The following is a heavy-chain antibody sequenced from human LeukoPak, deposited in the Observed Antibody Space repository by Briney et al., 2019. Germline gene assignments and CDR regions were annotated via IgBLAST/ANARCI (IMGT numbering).Heavy chain of an antibody. D-gene: IGHD2-2*01. V-gene: IGHV4-30-4*01. CDR2: ISYSGNT. Sequence: PSETLSLTCAVSSGSVSSNNHYWTWVRQPPGKGLEWIGYISYSGNTYYNPSLKSRIIISVDTSKNQSSLSLISVTAADTAVYYCGRGLDRYQPLQAWGQATLVIVSS. CDR1: SGSVSSNNHY. J-gene: IGHJ4*02. CDR3: GRGLDRYQPLQA.